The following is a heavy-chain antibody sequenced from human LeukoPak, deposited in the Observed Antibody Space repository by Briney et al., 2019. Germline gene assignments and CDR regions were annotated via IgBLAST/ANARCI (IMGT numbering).Heavy chain of an antibody. Sequence: QRGGSLRLSCAASGFTFSSDAMSWVRQAPGKGLEWFSTITSGGSTYYPDSVKGRITISRDNSKNTLYLQMNSLTADDTAVYYCAKYVVAASTYYFDYWGQGTLVTVSS. CDR1: GFTFSSDA. CDR2: ITSGGST. J-gene: IGHJ4*02. CDR3: AKYVVAASTYYFDY. D-gene: IGHD2-15*01. V-gene: IGHV3-23*01.